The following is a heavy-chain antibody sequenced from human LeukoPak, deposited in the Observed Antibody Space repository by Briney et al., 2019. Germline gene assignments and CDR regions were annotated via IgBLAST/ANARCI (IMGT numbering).Heavy chain of an antibody. CDR3: AKDKFGNIHGAFDI. CDR2: ISWNSGSI. D-gene: IGHD3-10*01. J-gene: IGHJ3*02. CDR1: GFTFDDYA. Sequence: GRSLSLSCAASGFTFDDYAMHWVRQAPGKGLEWVSGISWNSGSIGYADSVKGRFTISRDNAKNSLYLQMNSLRAEDTALYYCAKDKFGNIHGAFDIWGPGTMVTVSS. V-gene: IGHV3-9*01.